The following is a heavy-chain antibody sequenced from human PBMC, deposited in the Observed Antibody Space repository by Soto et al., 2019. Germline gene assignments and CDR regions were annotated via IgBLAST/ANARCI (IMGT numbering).Heavy chain of an antibody. D-gene: IGHD6-6*01. CDR1: GYTFTSYD. CDR2: MNPNSGNT. V-gene: IGHV1-8*01. CDR3: ATDPRRSIEARTS. Sequence: ASVKVSCKASGYTFTSYDINWVRQATGQGLEWMGWMNPNSGNTGYAQKFQGRVTMTRNTSISTAYMELSSLRSEDTAVYYCATDPRRSIEARTSWGQGTLVTVSS. J-gene: IGHJ4*02.